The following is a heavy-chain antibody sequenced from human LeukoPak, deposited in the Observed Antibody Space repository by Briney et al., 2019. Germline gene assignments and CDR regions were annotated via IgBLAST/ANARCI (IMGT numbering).Heavy chain of an antibody. CDR1: GYDFTGYY. V-gene: IGHV1-2*02. CDR2: VNPRNGGT. CDR3: GTGLQYGLWGVPYFYYMHA. Sequence: ASVKVSCKASGYDFTGYYVHWVRQAPGHGFEWMGWVNPRNGGTHYAQNFQGRVTITGDTSITTAYMELGSLTSDDTAVYYCGTGLQYGLWGVPYFYYMHAWGKGTTVVVSS. J-gene: IGHJ6*03. D-gene: IGHD3-10*01.